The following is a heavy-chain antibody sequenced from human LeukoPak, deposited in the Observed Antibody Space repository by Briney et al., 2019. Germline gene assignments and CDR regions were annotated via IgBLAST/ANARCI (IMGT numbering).Heavy chain of an antibody. CDR1: GFTFTSYG. CDR2: IRYDGSNR. D-gene: IGHD3-10*02. Sequence: PGGSLRLSCAASGFTFTSYGMHWVRQAPGKGLEWVAFIRYDGSNRNYADSVKGRFTISRDNSRNSLYLQMNSLRAEDTAVYYCAELGITMIGGVWGKGTTVTISS. J-gene: IGHJ6*04. CDR3: AELGITMIGGV. V-gene: IGHV3-30*02.